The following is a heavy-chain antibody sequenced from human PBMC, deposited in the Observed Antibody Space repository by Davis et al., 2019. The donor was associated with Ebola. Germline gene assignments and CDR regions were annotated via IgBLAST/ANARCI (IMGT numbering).Heavy chain of an antibody. Sequence: AASVKVSCKASGYTFTSYGITWVRQAPGQGLEWMGWIHGGNGNRKYSQKFQGRVTMTRDTSTSTVYMELSSLRSEDTAVYYCASLGATTNWGFDPWGQGTLVTVSS. CDR2: IHGGNGNR. D-gene: IGHD5-24*01. CDR1: GYTFTSYG. J-gene: IGHJ5*02. V-gene: IGHV1-18*04. CDR3: ASLGATTNWGFDP.